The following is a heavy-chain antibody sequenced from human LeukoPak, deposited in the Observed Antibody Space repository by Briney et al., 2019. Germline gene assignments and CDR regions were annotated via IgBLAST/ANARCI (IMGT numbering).Heavy chain of an antibody. Sequence: GGYLRRSCAASGFSLRSYWMYWVRQAPGKGLVWVSRVNADGSGTTYADSVKGRFTISRDDAKNTLFLQMNSLRVEDTAVYYCARGISSGWYSPGIDYWGQGTLVTVSS. CDR2: VNADGSGT. J-gene: IGHJ4*02. CDR3: ARGISSGWYSPGIDY. V-gene: IGHV3-74*01. D-gene: IGHD6-19*01. CDR1: GFSLRSYW.